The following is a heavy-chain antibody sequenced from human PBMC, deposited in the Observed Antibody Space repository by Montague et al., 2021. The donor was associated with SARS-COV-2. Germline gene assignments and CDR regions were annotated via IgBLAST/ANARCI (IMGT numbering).Heavy chain of an antibody. Sequence: SDTLSLTCTVTGAPISGSSDYWGWIRQSPGKGLEWIASVDYSGNTYYSPSLKSRLTISVDTSKNQFSLKLNSVTAADTALYYCARREYSYGWGDWGQGTLVTVSS. CDR3: ARREYSYGWGD. J-gene: IGHJ4*02. D-gene: IGHD5-18*01. V-gene: IGHV4-39*01. CDR1: GAPISGSSDY. CDR2: VDYSGNT.